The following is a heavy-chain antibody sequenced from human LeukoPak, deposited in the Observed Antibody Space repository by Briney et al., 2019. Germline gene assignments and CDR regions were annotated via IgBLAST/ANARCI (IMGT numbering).Heavy chain of an antibody. CDR2: ISYDGSNK. D-gene: IGHD6-6*01. CDR1: GFTFSSYG. J-gene: IGHJ4*02. V-gene: IGHV3-30*18. Sequence: PGRSLRLSCAASGFTFSSYGMHWVRQAPGKGLEWVAVISYDGSNKYYADSVKGRFTISRDNSKNTLYLQMNSLRAEDTAVYYCAKDRHDKAIHFDYWGQGTLVTVSS. CDR3: AKDRHDKAIHFDY.